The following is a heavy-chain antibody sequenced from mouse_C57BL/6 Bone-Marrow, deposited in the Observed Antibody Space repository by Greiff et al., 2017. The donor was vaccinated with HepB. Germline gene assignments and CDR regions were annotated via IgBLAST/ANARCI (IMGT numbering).Heavy chain of an antibody. CDR2: IWSGGST. J-gene: IGHJ2*01. D-gene: IGHD2-1*01. V-gene: IGHV2-2*01. CDR3: ASLYYGKRGYYFDY. CDR1: GFSLTSYG. Sequence: VQVVESGPGLVQPSQSLSITCTVSGFSLTSYGVHWVRQSPGKGLEWLGVIWSGGSTDYNAAFISRLSISKDNSKSQVFFKMNSLQADDTAIYYCASLYYGKRGYYFDYWGQGTTLTVSS.